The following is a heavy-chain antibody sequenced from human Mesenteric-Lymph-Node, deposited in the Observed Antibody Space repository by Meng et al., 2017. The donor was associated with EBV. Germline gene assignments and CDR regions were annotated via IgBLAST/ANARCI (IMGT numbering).Heavy chain of an antibody. CDR1: GGSISSYNW. CDR2: IQHSGAT. J-gene: IGHJ5*02. V-gene: IGHV4-4*02. Sequence: QVHLNESGPGLVKPSGTLSLTCAVSGGSISSYNWWTWVRQPPGKGLEWIGEIQHSGATNYNPSLKSRVTISVDKSKNQFSLKLSSVTAADAAVYFCASVIYGSGLNSWFDPWGHGTLVTVSS. CDR3: ASVIYGSGLNSWFDP. D-gene: IGHD3-10*01.